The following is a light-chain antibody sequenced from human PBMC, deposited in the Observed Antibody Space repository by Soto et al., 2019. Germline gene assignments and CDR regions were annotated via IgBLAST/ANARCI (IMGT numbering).Light chain of an antibody. CDR3: QQSYSTPPYT. CDR2: AAY. J-gene: IGKJ2*01. Sequence: DIQMTQSPSSLSTSVGDRVTITCRASQYINNYLNWYQQKPGKAPKLLIVAAYNLQSGVPSRFSGSGSGTDFTLTITSLQPEDFATYYCQQSYSTPPYTFGQGTKLDMK. V-gene: IGKV1-39*01. CDR1: QYINNY.